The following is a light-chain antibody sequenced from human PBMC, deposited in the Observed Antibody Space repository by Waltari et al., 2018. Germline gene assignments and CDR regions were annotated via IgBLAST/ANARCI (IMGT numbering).Light chain of an antibody. V-gene: IGKV1-39*01. CDR1: QSISSY. CDR2: AAS. Sequence: DIQMTQSPSSLSASVGDRVTITCRASQSISSYLNWYQQKPGKAPKLLIYAASSLQSGVPSRFSGSGSGTEFALTISNLQPDDVATYYCQQYKSHYRTFGHGTRVEVK. J-gene: IGKJ1*01. CDR3: QQYKSHYRT.